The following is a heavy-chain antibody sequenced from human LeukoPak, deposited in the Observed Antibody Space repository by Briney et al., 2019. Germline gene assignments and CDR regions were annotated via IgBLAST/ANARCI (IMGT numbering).Heavy chain of an antibody. CDR1: GFTFSVYT. J-gene: IGHJ4*02. V-gene: IGHV3-21*01. D-gene: IGHD4-11*01. Sequence: GGSLRLSCEASGFTFSVYTMNWVRQAPGKGPEWVSSISISSNYIYYADSVKGRFTISRDNAKNSLYLQMNSLRAEDTAVYYCARDPWGYTVTTGQWGQGTLVTVSS. CDR3: ARDPWGYTVTTGQ. CDR2: ISISSNYI.